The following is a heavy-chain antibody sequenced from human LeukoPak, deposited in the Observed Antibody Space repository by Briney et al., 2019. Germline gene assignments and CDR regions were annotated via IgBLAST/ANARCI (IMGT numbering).Heavy chain of an antibody. Sequence: GGSLRLSCAASGFTFSSYWMSWVRQAPGKGLEWVANIKQDGSEKYYVDSVKGRFTISRDNAKNSLYLQMYSLRAEDTAVYYCARVLGIFGVVIDVWGKGTTVTVSS. D-gene: IGHD3-3*01. CDR3: ARVLGIFGVVIDV. V-gene: IGHV3-7*01. CDR1: GFTFSSYW. J-gene: IGHJ6*04. CDR2: IKQDGSEK.